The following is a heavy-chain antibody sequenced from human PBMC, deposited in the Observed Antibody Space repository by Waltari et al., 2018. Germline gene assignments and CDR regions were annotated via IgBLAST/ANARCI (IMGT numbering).Heavy chain of an antibody. CDR2: LNPSNGGT. Sequence: QVQLVQSGAEVKKPGASVKVPCKASGYTFTGYYMHWVRQAPGQGLEGRWGLNPSNGGTNYAQKFQDRVTMTRDTSISTAYMELSRLRSDDTAVYYCAKVKEGIVTFDSWGQGTLVTVSS. V-gene: IGHV1-2*02. D-gene: IGHD2-15*01. CDR1: GYTFTGYY. CDR3: AKVKEGIVTFDS. J-gene: IGHJ4*02.